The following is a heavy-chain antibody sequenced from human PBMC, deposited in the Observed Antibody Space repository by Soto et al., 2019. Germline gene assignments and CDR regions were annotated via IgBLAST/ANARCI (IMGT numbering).Heavy chain of an antibody. D-gene: IGHD1-26*01. CDR2: ISPNSGGT. CDR1: GSTLPGYY. J-gene: IGHJ1*01. Sequence: GAPVEVSCEDSGSTLPGYYIYWVRQAPGQGPEWMGEISPNSGGTKYAQRFQGRVTMTRDTSITTVYMELSNLSPDDTAVYYCGKGRSGDVGVFDWGQGNLVTVSS. CDR3: GKGRSGDVGVFD. V-gene: IGHV1-2*02.